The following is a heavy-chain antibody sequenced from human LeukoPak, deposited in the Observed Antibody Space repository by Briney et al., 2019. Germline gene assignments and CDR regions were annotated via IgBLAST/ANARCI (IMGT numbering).Heavy chain of an antibody. V-gene: IGHV1-18*01. CDR2: ISAYNGNT. Sequence: ASVKVSCKASGYTFTSYGISWVRQAPGQGLEWMGWISAYNGNTNYAQKLQGRVTMTTDTSTSTAYMELRSLRSDDTAVYYCARDQRGDCSGGSCYSVNYQFYMDVWGKGTTVTISS. CDR1: GYTFTSYG. J-gene: IGHJ6*03. CDR3: ARDQRGDCSGGSCYSVNYQFYMDV. D-gene: IGHD2-15*01.